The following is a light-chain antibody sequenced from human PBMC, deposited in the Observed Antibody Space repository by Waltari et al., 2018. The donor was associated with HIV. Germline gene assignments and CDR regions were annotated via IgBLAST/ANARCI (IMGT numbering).Light chain of an antibody. CDR2: STN. V-gene: IGLV8-61*01. J-gene: IGLJ3*02. CDR1: SGSVSTTYY. Sequence: QTVVTQEPSFSVSPGGTVKLTCGLSSGSVSTTYYPSWYQQTPGQAPRTLIYSTNTRSSGVPDRFSGSILGNRAALTITGAQADDESDYYCCSYAGSSNWVFGGGTKLTVL. CDR3: CSYAGSSNWV.